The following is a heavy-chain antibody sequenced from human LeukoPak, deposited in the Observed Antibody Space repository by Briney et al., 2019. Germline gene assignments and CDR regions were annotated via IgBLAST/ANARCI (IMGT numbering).Heavy chain of an antibody. CDR1: GGTFSSYA. CDR3: ARGHDNWFDP. J-gene: IGHJ5*02. Sequence: ASVKVSCKASGGTFSSYAISWVRQAPGQGLEWMGGIIPIFGTANYAQKFQGRVTITADESTSTAYMELSSLRSDDSAVYYCARGHDNWFDPWGQGTLVIVSS. V-gene: IGHV1-69*13. CDR2: IIPIFGTA.